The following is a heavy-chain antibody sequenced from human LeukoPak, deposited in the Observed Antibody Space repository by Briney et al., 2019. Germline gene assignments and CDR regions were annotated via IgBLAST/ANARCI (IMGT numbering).Heavy chain of an antibody. V-gene: IGHV3-21*01. J-gene: IGHJ4*02. CDR1: GFAFSTYS. Sequence: GGSLRLSCAAFGFAFSTYSMNWVRQAPGKGLEWVSSISGSSSYTFYADSVRGRFTISRDNAKNSLYLQMNSLRAEDTAVYYCARGTTGGYSPSHWGQGTLVTVSS. CDR2: ISGSSSYT. CDR3: ARGTTGGYSPSH. D-gene: IGHD5-12*01.